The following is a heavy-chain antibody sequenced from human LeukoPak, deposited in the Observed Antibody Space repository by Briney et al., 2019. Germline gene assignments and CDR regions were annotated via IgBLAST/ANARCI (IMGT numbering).Heavy chain of an antibody. CDR2: IYYSGST. J-gene: IGHJ3*02. Sequence: SETLSLTCTVSGGSISSGGYYWSWIRQHPGKDLEWIGYIYYSGSTYYNPSLKSRVTISVDTSKNQFSLKLSSVTAADTAVYYCARERSSWQHHDAFDIWGQGTMVTVSS. V-gene: IGHV4-31*03. CDR3: ARERSSWQHHDAFDI. D-gene: IGHD6-13*01. CDR1: GGSISSGGYY.